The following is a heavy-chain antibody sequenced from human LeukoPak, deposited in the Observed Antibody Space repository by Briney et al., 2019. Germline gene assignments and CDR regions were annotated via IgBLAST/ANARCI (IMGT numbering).Heavy chain of an antibody. Sequence: ASVKVSCXASGYTFTGYYMHWVRQAPGQGLEWMGWINPNSGGTNYAQKFQGRVTMTRDTSISTAYMELSRLRSDDTAVYYCARGYCSSTSCYTEYYYYYMDVWGKGTTVTVSS. CDR2: INPNSGGT. V-gene: IGHV1-2*02. D-gene: IGHD2-2*02. J-gene: IGHJ6*03. CDR1: GYTFTGYY. CDR3: ARGYCSSTSCYTEYYYYYMDV.